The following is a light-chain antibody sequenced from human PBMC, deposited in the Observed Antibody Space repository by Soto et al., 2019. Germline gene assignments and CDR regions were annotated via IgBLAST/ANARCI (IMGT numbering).Light chain of an antibody. CDR1: QTNSSW. J-gene: IGKJ1*01. V-gene: IGKV1-5*03. CDR2: TAS. Sequence: DIQMTQTPSTLSGSVGDRVTSTCRASQTNSSWLAWYQQKPGKAPKLLIYTASTLKSGVPSRFSGSGCGTEFSLCIRGLEPEDFAVYYCQQYGSSGKFGQGTKVDIK. CDR3: QQYGSSGK.